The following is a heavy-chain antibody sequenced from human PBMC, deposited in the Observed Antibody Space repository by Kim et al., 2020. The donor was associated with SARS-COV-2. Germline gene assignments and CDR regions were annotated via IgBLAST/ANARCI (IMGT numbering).Heavy chain of an antibody. D-gene: IGHD3-9*01. J-gene: IGHJ4*02. CDR2: ISYDGSNK. CDR3: AKVHHNGNPKSMAMDYDILTGYQLYMPFDY. V-gene: IGHV3-30*18. Sequence: GGSLRLSCAASGFTFSSYGMHWVRQAPGKGLEWVAVISYDGSNKYYADSVKGRFTISRDNSKNTLYLQMNSLRAEDTAVYYCAKVHHNGNPKSMAMDYDILTGYQLYMPFDYWGQGTLVTVSS. CDR1: GFTFSSYG.